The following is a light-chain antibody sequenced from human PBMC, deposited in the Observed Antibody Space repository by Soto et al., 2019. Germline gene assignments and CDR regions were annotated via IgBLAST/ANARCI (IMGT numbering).Light chain of an antibody. Sequence: VLTQSPVTLSLSPGASAALSCRARQPVSSNFLAWYQQKPGQAPRLLIYGVSSRASGIPDRFFGSGSGTDFTLTINRLEPEDFAVYYCQQYANSPITFGQGTRLEIK. CDR3: QQYANSPIT. J-gene: IGKJ5*01. CDR2: GVS. CDR1: QPVSSNF. V-gene: IGKV3-20*01.